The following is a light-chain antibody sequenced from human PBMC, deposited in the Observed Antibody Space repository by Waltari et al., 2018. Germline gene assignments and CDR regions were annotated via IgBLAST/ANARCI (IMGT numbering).Light chain of an antibody. CDR2: YVS. Sequence: DVVMTQSPLSLPVTLGQPASISCRSSQSLVHSDGRTYVNWFQQRPGQSPRRLIYYVSNRDAGVPDRFSGGGSGTDFTLKISRVEAEDVGVYYCMQGTHYLLTFGGGTKVEIK. CDR1: QSLVHSDGRTY. V-gene: IGKV2-30*02. J-gene: IGKJ4*01. CDR3: MQGTHYLLT.